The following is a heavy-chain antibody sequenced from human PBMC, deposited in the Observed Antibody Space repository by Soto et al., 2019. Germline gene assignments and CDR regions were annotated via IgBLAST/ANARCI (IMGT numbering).Heavy chain of an antibody. CDR1: GGSISSGGYY. V-gene: IGHV4-31*03. D-gene: IGHD3-3*01. CDR3: ARVRIDDFWSGPTYRFDY. J-gene: IGHJ4*02. Sequence: PSETLSLTCTVSGGSISSGGYYWSWIRQHPGKGLEWIGYIYYSGSTYYNPSLKSRVTISVDTSKNQFSLKLSSVTAADTAVYYCARVRIDDFWSGPTYRFDYWGQGTLVTVSS. CDR2: IYYSGST.